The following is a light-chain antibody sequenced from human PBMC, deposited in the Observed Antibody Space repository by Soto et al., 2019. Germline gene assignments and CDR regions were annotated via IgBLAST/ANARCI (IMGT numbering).Light chain of an antibody. V-gene: IGKV3-20*01. Sequence: VLTQSPGTLSLSPGGSATLSCRASQNINNNYLAWSQHKPGQAPRLLMYDASLRATGVPDRFSGSGSGTDFTLTITRXXPDDSAVYYCQQHGISHITFGQGTRLEI. CDR1: QNINNNY. J-gene: IGKJ5*01. CDR3: QQHGISHIT. CDR2: DAS.